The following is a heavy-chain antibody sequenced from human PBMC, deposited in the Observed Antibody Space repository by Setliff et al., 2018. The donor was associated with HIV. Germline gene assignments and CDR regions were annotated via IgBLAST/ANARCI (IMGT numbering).Heavy chain of an antibody. CDR2: INSDGSDT. CDR3: AREGSTSWYEGGNWFDP. D-gene: IGHD6-13*01. V-gene: IGHV3-74*01. Sequence: GESLKISCAASGFTFSSYWMHWVRQAPGKGLVWVSRINSDGSDTRYADSVKGRFTISRDNAKNTLYLQMNSLRAEDTAVYYCAREGSTSWYEGGNWFDPWGQGTLVTVSS. J-gene: IGHJ5*02. CDR1: GFTFSSYW.